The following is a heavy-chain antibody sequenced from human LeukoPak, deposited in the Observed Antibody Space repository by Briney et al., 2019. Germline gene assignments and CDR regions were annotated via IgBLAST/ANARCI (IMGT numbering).Heavy chain of an antibody. J-gene: IGHJ4*02. D-gene: IGHD1-1*01. CDR3: TRDHSWNEYDY. CDR2: ISPYNGDT. V-gene: IGHV1-18*01. Sequence: ASVKVSCKASGYTFTSYGISWVRQAPGQGLEWMGWISPYNGDTNYAEKFQGRVTMTSDTSSKTVYMEMRSLRSDDTAVYYCTRDHSWNEYDYWGLGTLVTVSS. CDR1: GYTFTSYG.